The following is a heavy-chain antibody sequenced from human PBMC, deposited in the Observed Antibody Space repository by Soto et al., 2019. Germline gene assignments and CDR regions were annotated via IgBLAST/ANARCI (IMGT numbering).Heavy chain of an antibody. CDR2: IDPSGGNT. CDR1: GYTFSSYY. J-gene: IGHJ6*02. Sequence: GASVKVSCKASGYTFSSYYMDWVRQAPGQGLEWMGIIDPSGGNTNYAQKFQGRVTMTRDTSTSTVYMELSSLRSDDTAVYYCARDLKKDGSIPRGMDVWGQGTTVTVSS. V-gene: IGHV1-46*01. CDR3: ARDLKKDGSIPRGMDV. D-gene: IGHD3-10*01.